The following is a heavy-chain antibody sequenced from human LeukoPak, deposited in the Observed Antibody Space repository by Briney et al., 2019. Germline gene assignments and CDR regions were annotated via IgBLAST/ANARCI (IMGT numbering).Heavy chain of an antibody. V-gene: IGHV4-59*01. CDR2: IYYSGST. J-gene: IGHJ4*02. D-gene: IGHD3-3*01. CDR1: GGSISSYY. CDR3: ASRSSIWSGYQDTLYYFDS. Sequence: SETLSLTCTVSGGSISSYYWSWIRQPPGKRLEWIGNIYYSGSTNYNPSLKSRVTISVDTSKSQFSLKLSSVTAADTAVYYCASRSSIWSGYQDTLYYFDSWGQGTLVTVSS.